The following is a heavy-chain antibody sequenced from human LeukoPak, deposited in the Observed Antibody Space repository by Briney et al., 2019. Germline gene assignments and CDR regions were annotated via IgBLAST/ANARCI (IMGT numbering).Heavy chain of an antibody. CDR2: ISGSGGST. Sequence: GGSLRLSCAASGFTFSSYAMSWVRQAPGKGLEWASGISGSGGSTYYADSVKGRFTISRDNSKNTLYLQMNSLRAEDTAVYYCAKDSSSSWFVINYFDYWGQGTLVTVSS. CDR1: GFTFSSYA. V-gene: IGHV3-23*01. J-gene: IGHJ4*02. CDR3: AKDSSSSWFVINYFDY. D-gene: IGHD6-13*01.